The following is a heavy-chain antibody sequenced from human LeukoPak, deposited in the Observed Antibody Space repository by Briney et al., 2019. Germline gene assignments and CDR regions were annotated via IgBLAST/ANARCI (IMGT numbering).Heavy chain of an antibody. CDR3: ARDALLYDFWSGYPPAFDY. Sequence: GGSLRLSCAASGFTFSSYGMHWVRQAPGKGLEWVAFIRYDGSNKYYADSVKGRFTISRDNSKNTLYLQMNSLRAEDTAVYYCARDALLYDFWSGYPPAFDYWGQGTLVTVSS. CDR1: GFTFSSYG. V-gene: IGHV3-30*02. J-gene: IGHJ4*02. D-gene: IGHD3-3*01. CDR2: IRYDGSNK.